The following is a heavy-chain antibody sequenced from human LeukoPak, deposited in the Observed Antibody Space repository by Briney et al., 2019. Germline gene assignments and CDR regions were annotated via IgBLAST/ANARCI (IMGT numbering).Heavy chain of an antibody. V-gene: IGHV4-59*12. D-gene: IGHD4-17*01. CDR2: VFHSGVT. CDR3: ARDPTDGDYGAYYYGMDV. J-gene: IGHJ6*02. Sequence: PSETLSLTCSVSGDSITSYYWSWIRQPPGRGLEWIGYVFHSGVTNYNPSLKSRVTLSLDTSKNQFSLKLKSVTAADTAVYYCARDPTDGDYGAYYYGMDVWGQGTTVTVSS. CDR1: GDSITSYY.